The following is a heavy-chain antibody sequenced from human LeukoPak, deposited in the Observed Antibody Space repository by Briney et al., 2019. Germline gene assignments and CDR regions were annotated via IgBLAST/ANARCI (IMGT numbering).Heavy chain of an antibody. V-gene: IGHV4-34*01. Sequence: PSETLSLTCAVYGGSFSGYYWSWIRQPPGKGLEWVGEINYCGSNNYNPSLKTRVTISVDTSKNQFSLKLSSVTAADTAVYYCARARYSSSWYVGYWGQGTLVTVSS. CDR2: INYCGSN. CDR3: ARARYSSSWYVGY. CDR1: GGSFSGYY. D-gene: IGHD6-13*01. J-gene: IGHJ4*02.